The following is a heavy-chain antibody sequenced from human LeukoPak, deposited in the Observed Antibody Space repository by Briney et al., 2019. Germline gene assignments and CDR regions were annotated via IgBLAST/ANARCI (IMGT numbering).Heavy chain of an antibody. CDR1: GFTVSSNY. D-gene: IGHD5-12*01. CDR3: ARDTWDGYDYYFDY. J-gene: IGHJ4*02. Sequence: PGGFLRLSCAASGFTVSSNYMSWVRRAPGKGLEWVSVIYSGGSTYYADSVKGRFTISRDNSKNTLYLQMNSLRAEDTAVYYCARDTWDGYDYYFDYWGQGTLVTVSS. CDR2: IYSGGST. V-gene: IGHV3-66*01.